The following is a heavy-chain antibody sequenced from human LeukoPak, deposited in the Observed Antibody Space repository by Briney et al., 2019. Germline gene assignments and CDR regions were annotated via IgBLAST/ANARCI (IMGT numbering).Heavy chain of an antibody. V-gene: IGHV1-8*01. J-gene: IGHJ4*02. Sequence: ASVKVSCKTSGYSFSDFHINWVRQATGQGLEWMGWMSLKNGDAGYARKFQGRVTMTRDTSTSTVYMELSSLRSEDTAVYYCARDKQGITMIVATRLDYWGQGTLVTVSS. CDR1: GYSFSDFH. D-gene: IGHD3-22*01. CDR3: ARDKQGITMIVATRLDY. CDR2: MSLKNGDA.